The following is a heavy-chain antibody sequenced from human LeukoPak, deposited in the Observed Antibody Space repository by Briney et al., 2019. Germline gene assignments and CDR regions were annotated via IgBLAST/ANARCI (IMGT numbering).Heavy chain of an antibody. CDR1: GGTFSIYA. D-gene: IGHD2-2*01. Sequence: GSSVKVSCKASGGTFSIYAISWVRQAPGQGLERMGGIIPIFGTANYAQKFQGRVTITADESTSTAYMELSSLRSEDTAVYYCARAGSDCSSTSCCIDYWGQGTLVTVSS. CDR3: ARAGSDCSSTSCCIDY. J-gene: IGHJ4*02. V-gene: IGHV1-69*01. CDR2: IIPIFGTA.